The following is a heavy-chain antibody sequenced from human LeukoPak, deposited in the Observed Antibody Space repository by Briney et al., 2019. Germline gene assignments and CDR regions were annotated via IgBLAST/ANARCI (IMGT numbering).Heavy chain of an antibody. J-gene: IGHJ4*01. CDR3: ARDQRHSYGKYFD. CDR1: GDALSTYY. CDR2: VTYETT. D-gene: IGHD5-18*01. Sequence: SGTLSPTCSLSGDALSTYYWNWVRQTPGKGLEWIGHVTYETTAYNPSLKSRVTITLDTSKNEFSLQLRSVTAADTAVYFCARDQRHSYGKYFD. V-gene: IGHV4-4*08.